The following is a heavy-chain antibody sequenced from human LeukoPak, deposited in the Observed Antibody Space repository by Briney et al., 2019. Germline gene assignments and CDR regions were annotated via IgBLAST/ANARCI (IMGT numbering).Heavy chain of an antibody. V-gene: IGHV4-39*01. CDR2: LYYSGST. Sequence: SETLSLTCTVSGGSISSSSYYWGWIRQPPGKGLEWIGSLYYSGSTHYNPSLKSRVTISVDTSKNQFSLKLSSLTAADTAVYYCARGVTMIVVVIHDWYFDLWGRGTLVTVSS. CDR3: ARGVTMIVVVIHDWYFDL. CDR1: GGSISSSSYY. J-gene: IGHJ2*01. D-gene: IGHD3-22*01.